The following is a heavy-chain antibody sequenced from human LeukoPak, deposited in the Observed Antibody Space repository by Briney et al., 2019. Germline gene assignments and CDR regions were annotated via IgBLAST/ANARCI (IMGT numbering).Heavy chain of an antibody. CDR3: AGDVEDYFDSSGYPY. J-gene: IGHJ4*02. D-gene: IGHD3-22*01. CDR1: GGSISSYY. V-gene: IGHV4-59*01. CDR2: IYYSGST. Sequence: PSETLSLTCTVSGGSISSYYWSWIRQPPGKGLEWIGYIYYSGSTNYNPSLKSRVTISVHTSKNQFSLKLSSVTAADTAVYFCAGDVEDYFDSSGYPYWGQGTLVTVSS.